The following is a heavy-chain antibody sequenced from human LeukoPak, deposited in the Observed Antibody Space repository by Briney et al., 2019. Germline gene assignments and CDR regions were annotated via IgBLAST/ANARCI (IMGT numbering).Heavy chain of an antibody. V-gene: IGHV3-7*01. CDR2: IRHDGSET. CDR3: ARDGCFWSGYHAFDL. D-gene: IGHD3-3*01. CDR1: GFPFSSYW. Sequence: PGGSLRLSCAASGFPFSSYWMSWVRQAPGKGLEWVANIRHDGSETYYVDSVRGRFTISRDNAKRSPYLQMNSLRAEDTAVYYCARDGCFWSGYHAFDLWGQGTMVTVSS. J-gene: IGHJ3*01.